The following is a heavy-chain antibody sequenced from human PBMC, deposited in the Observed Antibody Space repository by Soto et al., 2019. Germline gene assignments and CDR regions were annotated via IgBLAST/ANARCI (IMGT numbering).Heavy chain of an antibody. Sequence: QVQLVESGGGVVQPGRSLRLSCAASGFSFSSYGMHWVRQAPGKGLEWVAVIWYDGSNKYYADSVKGRFTISKDNSKNTLYRQMNSLRAEDTAVYYCASRSPALDYWGHGNLVSVSS. CDR2: IWYDGSNK. D-gene: IGHD2-2*01. CDR1: GFSFSSYG. V-gene: IGHV3-33*01. CDR3: ASRSPALDY. J-gene: IGHJ4*01.